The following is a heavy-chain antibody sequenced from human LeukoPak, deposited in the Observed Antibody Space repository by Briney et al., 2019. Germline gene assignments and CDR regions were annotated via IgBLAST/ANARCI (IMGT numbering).Heavy chain of an antibody. D-gene: IGHD5-24*01. Sequence: SETLSLTCTVSGGSISSYYWSWIQQPPGKGLEWIGYIYYSGSTNYNPSLKSRVTISVDTSKNRFSLRLSSVTAADTAVYYCARVEMATITLSYWGQGTLVTVSS. V-gene: IGHV4-59*01. CDR3: ARVEMATITLSY. CDR1: GGSISSYY. J-gene: IGHJ4*02. CDR2: IYYSGST.